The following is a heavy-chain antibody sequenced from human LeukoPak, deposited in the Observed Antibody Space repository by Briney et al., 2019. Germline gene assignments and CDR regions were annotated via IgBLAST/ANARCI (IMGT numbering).Heavy chain of an antibody. CDR2: ISYDGSNK. V-gene: IGHV3-30*14. CDR1: GFTFSSYA. D-gene: IGHD2-8*01. Sequence: GGSLRLSCAASGFTFSSYAMHWVRQAPGKGLEWVAVISYDGSNKYYADSVKGRFTISRDHSKNTLYLQMTNLRVDDTAIYYCARGNGNVGGRLDPWGQGTRVTVSS. J-gene: IGHJ5*02. CDR3: ARGNGNVGGRLDP.